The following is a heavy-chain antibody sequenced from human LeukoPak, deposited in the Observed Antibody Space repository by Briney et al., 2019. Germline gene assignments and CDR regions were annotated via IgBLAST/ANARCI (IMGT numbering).Heavy chain of an antibody. J-gene: IGHJ4*02. V-gene: IGHV3-74*01. Sequence: PGGSLRLSCAASGFTFSSYWMHWVRQAPGKGLVWVSRINSDGSSTSYADSVKGRFTISRDNAKNTLYLQMNSLRAEDTAVYYCASIYGVGSVDYWGQGTLVTVSS. D-gene: IGHD1-26*01. CDR2: INSDGSST. CDR1: GFTFSSYW. CDR3: ASIYGVGSVDY.